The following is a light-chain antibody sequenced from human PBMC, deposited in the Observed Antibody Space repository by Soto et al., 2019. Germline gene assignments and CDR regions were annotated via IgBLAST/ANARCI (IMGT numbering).Light chain of an antibody. Sequence: EIVSTQSPGTLSLSPGERATLSCKTSQSRGSSFLAWYQHKPGQAPRLLIYASSNRATGIPARFSGSGSGTEFTLTISSLQPEDFAVYYCQQYNNWPPLETFGQGTRLEIK. V-gene: IGKV3D-15*01. CDR3: QQYNNWPPLET. J-gene: IGKJ5*01. CDR1: QSRGSSF. CDR2: ASS.